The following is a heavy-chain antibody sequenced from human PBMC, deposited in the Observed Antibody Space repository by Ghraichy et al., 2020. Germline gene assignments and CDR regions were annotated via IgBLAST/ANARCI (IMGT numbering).Heavy chain of an antibody. J-gene: IGHJ2*01. CDR1: GGSISSYY. V-gene: IGHV4-59*01. Sequence: SQTLSLTCTVSGGSISSYYWSWIRQPPGKGLEWNGYIYYSGSTNYNPSLKSRVTISVDTSKNQFSLKLSSVTAADTAVYYCARGGRTTVVTAYFDLWGRGTLVTVSS. CDR3: ARGGRTTVVTAYFDL. D-gene: IGHD4-23*01. CDR2: IYYSGST.